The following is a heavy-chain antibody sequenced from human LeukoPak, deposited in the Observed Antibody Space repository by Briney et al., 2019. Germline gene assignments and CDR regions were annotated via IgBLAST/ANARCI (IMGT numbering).Heavy chain of an antibody. CDR3: ARDKIVGATHFDY. V-gene: IGHV3-74*01. D-gene: IGHD1-26*01. Sequence: GGSLRLSCAASGFTFSSYWMHWVRQAPGKGLVWVSRINSDGSSTSYADSVKGRFTIPRDNAKNTLYLQMNSLRAEDTAVYYCARDKIVGATHFDYWGQGTLVTVSS. CDR2: INSDGSST. CDR1: GFTFSSYW. J-gene: IGHJ4*02.